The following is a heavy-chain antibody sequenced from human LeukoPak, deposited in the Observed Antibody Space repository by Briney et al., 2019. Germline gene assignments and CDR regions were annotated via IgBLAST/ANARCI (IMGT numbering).Heavy chain of an antibody. CDR1: GFTFSNYA. J-gene: IGHJ4*02. V-gene: IGHV3-23*01. CDR2: ISDTSGRL. D-gene: IGHD6-19*01. Sequence: GGSLRLSCAASGFTFSNYAMTWVRQAPGKGLEWVSTISDTSGRLTHADSVLGRFTVSRDNSKNTLFLQMESLRAEDPAVYYCAKGPSGSSHHYFGYWGQGTLVTVSS. CDR3: AKGPSGSSHHYFGY.